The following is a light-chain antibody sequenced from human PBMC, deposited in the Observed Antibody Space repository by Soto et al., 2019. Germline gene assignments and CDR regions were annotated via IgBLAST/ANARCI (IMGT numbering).Light chain of an antibody. CDR3: AAWDDSLSGLV. CDR1: SSNVGSNY. J-gene: IGLJ3*02. Sequence: QSVLTQPPSASGTPGQRVTISCSGSSSNVGSNYVYWYQQVPGTAPILLMHWDGQRPSGVPDRFSGSKSGTSASLAISGLRSEDEADYYCAAWDDSLSGLVFGGGTKLTVL. CDR2: WDG. V-gene: IGLV1-47*01.